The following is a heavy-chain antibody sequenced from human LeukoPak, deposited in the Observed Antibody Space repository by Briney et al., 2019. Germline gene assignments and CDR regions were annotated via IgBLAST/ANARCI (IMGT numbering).Heavy chain of an antibody. V-gene: IGHV3-21*01. J-gene: IGHJ3*02. CDR1: GFTFSSYS. Sequence: GGSLRLSCAASGFTFSSYSTNWVRQAPGKGLEWVSSISSSSSYIYYADSVKGRFTISRDNAKNSLYLQMNSLRAEDTAVYYCARDRQGDCSSTSCYTGDAFDIWGQGTMVTVSS. CDR3: ARDRQGDCSSTSCYTGDAFDI. D-gene: IGHD2-2*02. CDR2: ISSSSSYI.